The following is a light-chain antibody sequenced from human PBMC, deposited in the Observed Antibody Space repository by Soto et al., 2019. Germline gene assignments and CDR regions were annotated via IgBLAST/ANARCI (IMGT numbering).Light chain of an antibody. CDR1: QTVMQF. J-gene: IGKJ5*01. CDR2: DSS. CDR3: QQRYNWPPIT. V-gene: IGKV3-11*01. Sequence: EVVLTQSPATLSLSPGESATLSCKASQTVMQFLAWFQQRPGQPPRLLIYDSSNRAAGVPARFSGSGFGTDFTLTISSLEPEDFAVYYCQQRYNWPPITFGQGTRLETK.